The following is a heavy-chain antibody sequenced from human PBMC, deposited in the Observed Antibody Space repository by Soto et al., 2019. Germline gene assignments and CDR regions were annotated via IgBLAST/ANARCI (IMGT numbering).Heavy chain of an antibody. CDR1: GFTFSNYA. CDR2: ISGDGGGT. V-gene: IGHV3-23*01. J-gene: IGHJ4*02. Sequence: GGSLRLSCAASGFTFSNYAMNWVRQAPGKGLEWVSAISGDGGGTYYADSVKGRFTISRDNFKKTLYVQMNSLRAEDTAVYYCARDYRYTYGTIFDYWGQGALVTVS. D-gene: IGHD5-18*01. CDR3: ARDYRYTYGTIFDY.